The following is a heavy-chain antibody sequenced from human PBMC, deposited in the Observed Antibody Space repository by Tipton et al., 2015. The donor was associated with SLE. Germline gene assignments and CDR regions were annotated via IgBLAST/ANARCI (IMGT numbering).Heavy chain of an antibody. CDR2: IYYSGST. V-gene: IGHV4-59*01. CDR3: ARDPDYTGGYYFDY. Sequence: TLSLTCTVSGGSISSYYWSWIRQPPGKGLEWIGYIYYSGSTNYNPSLKSRVTISVDTSKNQFSLKLSFVTAADTAVYYCARDPDYTGGYYFDYWGQGTLVTVSS. D-gene: IGHD4-11*01. J-gene: IGHJ4*02. CDR1: GGSISSYY.